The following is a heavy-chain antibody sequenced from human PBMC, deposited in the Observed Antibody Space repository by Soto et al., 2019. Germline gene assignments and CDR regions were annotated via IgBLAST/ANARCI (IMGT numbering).Heavy chain of an antibody. V-gene: IGHV3-30*18. J-gene: IGHJ4*02. CDR2: ITYDGSFQ. D-gene: IGHD3-16*01. CDR3: AKDSVGATFYTPLAF. CDR1: GFNFDNYG. Sequence: LRLSCQASGFNFDNYGMHWVRQAPGKGLEWVAVITYDGSFQYYADSVKGRFTISRDNSKNTLSLHLNTLKPEDTAVYHCAKDSVGATFYTPLAFWGQGTLVTVSS.